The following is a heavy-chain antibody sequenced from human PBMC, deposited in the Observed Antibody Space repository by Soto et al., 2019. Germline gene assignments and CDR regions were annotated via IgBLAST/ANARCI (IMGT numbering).Heavy chain of an antibody. CDR3: ARSLLTSSWYAGS. J-gene: IGHJ5*02. CDR1: GYSISSGYY. D-gene: IGHD6-13*01. Sequence: SETLSLTCVVSGYSISSGYYWGCFRRPPGKGLEWIGSTYHSGTTYYNPSLKSRVTISLDTSRNQFSLKLTSVTAADTAVYYCARSLLTSSWYAGSWGQGTLVTVSS. CDR2: TYHSGTT. V-gene: IGHV4-38-2*01.